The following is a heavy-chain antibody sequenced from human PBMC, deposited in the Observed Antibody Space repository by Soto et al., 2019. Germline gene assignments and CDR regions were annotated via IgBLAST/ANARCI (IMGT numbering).Heavy chain of an antibody. J-gene: IGHJ5*02. V-gene: IGHV4-30-2*01. Sequence: QLQLQESGSGLVKPSQTLSLTCAVSGGSISSGGYSWSWIRQPPGKVLEWIGYIYHSGSTYYNPSLKSRVTISVDRSKNQFSLKLSSVTAADTAVYYCARVHCSGGSCYSGWFDPWGQGTLVTVSS. D-gene: IGHD2-15*01. CDR3: ARVHCSGGSCYSGWFDP. CDR2: IYHSGST. CDR1: GGSISSGGYS.